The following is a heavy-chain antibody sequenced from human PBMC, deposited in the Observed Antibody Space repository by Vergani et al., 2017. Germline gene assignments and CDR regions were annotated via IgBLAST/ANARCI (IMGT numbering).Heavy chain of an antibody. CDR1: GFTFSSYA. V-gene: IGHV3-23*01. Sequence: EVQQLESGGGLVQPGGSLRLSCAASGFTFSSYAMSWVRQAPGKGLEWVSAISGSGGSTYYADSVKGRFTISRDNSKNTLYLQMNSLRAEDTAVYYGAKDGPHIVVVTEGSAFDIWGQGTMVTVSS. CDR3: AKDGPHIVVVTEGSAFDI. D-gene: IGHD2-21*02. J-gene: IGHJ3*02. CDR2: ISGSGGST.